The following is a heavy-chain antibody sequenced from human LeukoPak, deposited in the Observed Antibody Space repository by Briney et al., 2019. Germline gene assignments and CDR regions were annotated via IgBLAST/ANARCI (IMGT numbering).Heavy chain of an antibody. V-gene: IGHV1-69*01. J-gene: IGHJ3*02. D-gene: IGHD3-22*01. CDR1: GGTFSSYA. CDR3: ARDHFTLTYYYDSSGYYYDAIDI. CDR2: IIPIFGTA. Sequence: SVKVSCKASGGTFSSYAISWVRQAPGQGLECMGGIIPIFGTANYAQKFQGRVTITADESTSTAYMELSSLRSEDTAVYYCARDHFTLTYYYDSSGYYYDAIDIWGQGAMVTVSS.